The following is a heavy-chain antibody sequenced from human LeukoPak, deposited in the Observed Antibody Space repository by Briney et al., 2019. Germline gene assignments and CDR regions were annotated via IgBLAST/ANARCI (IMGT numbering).Heavy chain of an antibody. V-gene: IGHV3-23*01. D-gene: IGHD3-22*01. CDR1: GFTFSTYA. Sequence: GGSLRLSCAASGFTFSTYAMTWVRQTPGKGLEWVSTVDNRGDYTYYADSVKGRFTISRDNSKNTLYLQMNSLRADDTAVYYCATDTYYYDASGHLGLDYWGQGTLVTVSP. CDR3: ATDTYYYDASGHLGLDY. CDR2: VDNRGDYT. J-gene: IGHJ4*02.